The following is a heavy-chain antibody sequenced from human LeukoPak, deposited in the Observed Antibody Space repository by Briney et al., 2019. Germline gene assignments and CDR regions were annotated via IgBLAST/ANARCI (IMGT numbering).Heavy chain of an antibody. Sequence: KPGGSLRLSCAASGFTFSSYEMNWVRQAPGKGLEWVSSISSSSSYIYYADSVKGRFTISRDNSKNTLYLQMNSLRAEDTAVYYCACLLGSGSGWFDYWGQGTLVTVSS. J-gene: IGHJ4*02. CDR1: GFTFSSYE. CDR2: ISSSSSYI. V-gene: IGHV3-21*01. D-gene: IGHD6-19*01. CDR3: ACLLGSGSGWFDY.